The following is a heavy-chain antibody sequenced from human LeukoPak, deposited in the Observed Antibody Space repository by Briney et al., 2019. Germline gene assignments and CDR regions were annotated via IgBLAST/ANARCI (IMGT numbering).Heavy chain of an antibody. J-gene: IGHJ4*02. CDR2: IRAYNGDT. CDR3: AKVVQPIGGEVRGPYFDA. V-gene: IGHV1-18*01. D-gene: IGHD3-10*01. Sequence: ASVKVSCKASGHTFTRFGITWIRQAPGQGLEGRGGIRAYNGDTSYSQKVQGRVTRTTDRSTDTAYMQLRSLRSDDTAVYFCAKVVQPIGGEVRGPYFDAWGQGTLVTVSS. CDR1: GHTFTRFG.